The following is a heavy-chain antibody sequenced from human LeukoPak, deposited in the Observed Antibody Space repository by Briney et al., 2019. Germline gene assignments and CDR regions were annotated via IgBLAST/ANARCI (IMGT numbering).Heavy chain of an antibody. D-gene: IGHD4/OR15-4a*01. Sequence: GASLRLSCAASGFTFSSYAMSWVRQAPGKRLDWDSRINWNGCRTSYADSVKGRFTISRYNAKTSLYLQRNSLKDEDTALYYCASKSCCIDYHFDYWGQGTLVTVSS. CDR3: ASKSCCIDYHFDY. V-gene: IGHV3-20*04. CDR2: INWNGCRT. J-gene: IGHJ4*02. CDR1: GFTFSSYA.